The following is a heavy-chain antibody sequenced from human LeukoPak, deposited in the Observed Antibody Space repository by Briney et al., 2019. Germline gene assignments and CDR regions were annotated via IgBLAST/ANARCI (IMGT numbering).Heavy chain of an antibody. D-gene: IGHD2-2*01. CDR1: GFTFSSYS. J-gene: IGHJ5*02. CDR3: ARLGRCSSTSCDAWFDP. CDR2: ISSSSSTI. V-gene: IGHV3-48*04. Sequence: GSLRLSCAASGFTFSSYSMNWVRQAPGKGLEWVSYISSSSSTIYYADSVKGRFTISRDNAKNSLYLQMNSLRAEDTAVYYCARLGRCSSTSCDAWFDPWGQGTLVTVSS.